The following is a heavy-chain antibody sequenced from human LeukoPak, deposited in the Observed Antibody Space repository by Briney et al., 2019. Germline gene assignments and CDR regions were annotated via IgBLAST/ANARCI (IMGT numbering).Heavy chain of an antibody. V-gene: IGHV3-23*01. CDR2: ISGTDGST. Sequence: GGSLRFSCAASGFTLSSYAMSWVRQAPGKGLEWVSAISGTDGSTHYADSVKGRFTISRDSSNKRLYLQMNSLRAEDTAIYYCAKDVAATISSGGYYFDLWGQGTLVTVSS. J-gene: IGHJ4*02. D-gene: IGHD5-12*01. CDR1: GFTLSSYA. CDR3: AKDVAATISSGGYYFDL.